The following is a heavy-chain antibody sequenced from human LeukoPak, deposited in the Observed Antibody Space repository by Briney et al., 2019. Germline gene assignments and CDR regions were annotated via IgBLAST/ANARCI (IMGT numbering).Heavy chain of an antibody. J-gene: IGHJ5*02. D-gene: IGHD4-23*01. CDR2: VYYTGVT. V-gene: IGHV4-39*07. Sequence: SETLSLTCTVSGGYIITSGHYWGWIRRPPGKGLEWIGSVYYTGVTSTNPFFRSRMSISVDTSKNQFSLNLTSVTAADAAVYYCARERSSSGGHNWFDPWGQGTLVTVSS. CDR3: ARERSSSGGHNWFDP. CDR1: GGYIITSGHY.